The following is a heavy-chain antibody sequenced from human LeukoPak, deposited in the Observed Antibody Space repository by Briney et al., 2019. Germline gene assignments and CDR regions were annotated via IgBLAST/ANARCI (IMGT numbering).Heavy chain of an antibody. CDR3: ARSGTVTGYLY. J-gene: IGHJ4*02. V-gene: IGHV4-59*01. D-gene: IGHD3-9*01. CDR1: GGSLSSYY. Sequence: SETLSLTCTVSGGSLSSYYWTWIRQLPGKGLEWIGYIYYTGSTNYNPSLKSRVTMSVDTSRNQFSLNLNSVTAADTAVYYCARSGTVTGYLYWGQGALVTVSS. CDR2: IYYTGST.